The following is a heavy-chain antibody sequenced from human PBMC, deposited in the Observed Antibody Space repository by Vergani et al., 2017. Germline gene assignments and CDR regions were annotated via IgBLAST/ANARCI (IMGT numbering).Heavy chain of an antibody. Sequence: QVQLVESGGGVVQPGGSLRLSCAASGFTFSSYGMHWVRQAPGKGLEWVAFIRYDGSNKYYADSVKGRFTISRDNSKNTLYLQMNSLRAEDTAVYYCAKDPRGGGGNPIWYVDYWGQGTLVTVSS. CDR3: AKDPRGGGGNPIWYVDY. D-gene: IGHD4-23*01. CDR2: IRYDGSNK. CDR1: GFTFSSYG. J-gene: IGHJ4*02. V-gene: IGHV3-30*02.